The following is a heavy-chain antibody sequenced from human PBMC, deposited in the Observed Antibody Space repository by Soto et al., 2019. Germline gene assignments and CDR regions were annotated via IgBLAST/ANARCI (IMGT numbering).Heavy chain of an antibody. CDR3: AHRQRTVVVGAPFDL. Sequence: QITLRESGPTLVQPTQTLTLTCTLSGVSLSTSGEGVGWIRQPPGKALEWLALIYWDDDKRFSPSLKSRLATTXXXSXXQVVMTMTDMATEDTAIYYCAHRQRTVVVGAPFDLWGQGSQVTVSS. V-gene: IGHV2-5*02. CDR2: IYWDDDK. CDR1: GVSLSTSGEG. D-gene: IGHD2-15*01. J-gene: IGHJ4*02.